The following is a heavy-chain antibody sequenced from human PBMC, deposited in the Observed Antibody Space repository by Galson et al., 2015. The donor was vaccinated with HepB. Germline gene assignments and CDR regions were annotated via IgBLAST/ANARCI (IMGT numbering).Heavy chain of an antibody. CDR3: AKELNFDWLLDS. D-gene: IGHD3-9*01. J-gene: IGHJ4*02. CDR1: GFTFSSYV. V-gene: IGHV3-23*01. CDR2: ISGSGGST. Sequence: SLRLSCAASGFTFSSYVMNWVRQAPGKGLQWVSRISGSGGSTYYADSVKGRFTISKDNSTNTLYLQMNSLRAEDTAVYYCAKELNFDWLLDSWGQGTLVTVSS.